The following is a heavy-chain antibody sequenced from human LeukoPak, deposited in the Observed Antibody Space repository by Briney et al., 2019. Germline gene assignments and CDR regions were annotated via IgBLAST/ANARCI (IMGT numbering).Heavy chain of an antibody. CDR2: INSDGSST. Sequence: GGSLRLSCAASGITFSSYWMHWVRQAPGKGLVWVSRINSDGSSTSYADSVKGRFTISRDNAKNSLYLQMNSLRAEDTALYYCAKDITPMVRGGVDYWGQGTLVTVSS. CDR3: AKDITPMVRGGVDY. J-gene: IGHJ4*02. D-gene: IGHD3-10*01. V-gene: IGHV3-74*01. CDR1: GITFSSYW.